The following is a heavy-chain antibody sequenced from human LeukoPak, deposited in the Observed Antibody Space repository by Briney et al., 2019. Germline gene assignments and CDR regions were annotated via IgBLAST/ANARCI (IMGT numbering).Heavy chain of an antibody. CDR3: AKGRINYGGNSFDY. CDR1: GFTFSSYA. J-gene: IGHJ4*02. Sequence: GGSLRLSCAASGFTFSSYAMSWVRQAPGKGLEWVSAISGSGGSTYYADSVKGRFTISRDNSKNTLCLQMNSLRAEDTAVYYCAKGRINYGGNSFDYWGQGTLVTVSS. V-gene: IGHV3-23*01. D-gene: IGHD4-23*01. CDR2: ISGSGGST.